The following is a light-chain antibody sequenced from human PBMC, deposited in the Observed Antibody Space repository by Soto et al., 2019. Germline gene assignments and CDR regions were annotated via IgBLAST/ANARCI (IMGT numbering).Light chain of an antibody. CDR3: QQRKSYPLT. V-gene: IGKV1-9*01. J-gene: IGKJ4*02. CDR1: QGVSSY. CDR2: AAS. Sequence: IELTQSPAFLSVSLGDRATLSCRASQGVSSYFAWYQQKPGKAPKLLIYAASNMETGVPSRFSGSGSGTDFTLTISSLQPEDFATYYCQQRKSYPLTFGRGTKVEIK.